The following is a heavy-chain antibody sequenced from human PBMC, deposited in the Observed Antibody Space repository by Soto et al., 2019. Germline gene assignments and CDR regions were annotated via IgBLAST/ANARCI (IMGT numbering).Heavy chain of an antibody. J-gene: IGHJ6*02. D-gene: IGHD3-10*01. CDR2: INTHNGNT. CDR3: TREGSAPYYYYGMDA. V-gene: IGHV1-18*01. Sequence: ASVKVSCKASGYTFTTYGISWVRQAPGQGLEWLGWINTHNGNTNYAQNLQGRVIMTADTSTNTAYMELRSLRSDDTAIYYCTREGSAPYYYYGMDAWGQGTTVTVSS. CDR1: GYTFTTYG.